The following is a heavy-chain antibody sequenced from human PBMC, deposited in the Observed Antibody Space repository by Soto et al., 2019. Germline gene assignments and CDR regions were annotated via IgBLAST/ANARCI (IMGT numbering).Heavy chain of an antibody. J-gene: IGHJ5*02. CDR2: INHSGST. Sequence: SETLSLTCAVYGGSFSGYYWSWIRQPPGKGLEWIGEINHSGSTNYNPSPKSRVTISVDTSKNQFSLKLSSVTAADTAVYYCARYPLAAAGTGGFDPWGQGTLVTVSS. D-gene: IGHD6-13*01. V-gene: IGHV4-34*01. CDR3: ARYPLAAAGTGGFDP. CDR1: GGSFSGYY.